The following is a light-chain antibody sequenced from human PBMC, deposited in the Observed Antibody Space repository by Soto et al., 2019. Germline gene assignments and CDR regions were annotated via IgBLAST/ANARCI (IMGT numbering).Light chain of an antibody. J-gene: IGKJ4*01. CDR3: QQGNRFPLS. CDR1: QGISSW. Sequence: DIQMTQSPSSVSASVGDRVTITCRASQGISSWLAWYQQKPGRAPKLLIYSASSLQSGAPSRFTGSGSGTDFTLTLTGLQPDDVATYYCQQGNRFPLSFGGGTKVEIK. CDR2: SAS. V-gene: IGKV1-12*01.